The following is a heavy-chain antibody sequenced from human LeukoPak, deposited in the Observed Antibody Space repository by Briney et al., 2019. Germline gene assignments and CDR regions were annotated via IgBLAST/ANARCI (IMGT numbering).Heavy chain of an antibody. CDR2: IYYSGST. Sequence: SETLSLTCTVSGGSISSYYWSWIRQPPGKGLEWIGFIYYSGSTNYNPSLKSRVTISIDTSKNQFSLKLSSVTAADTAVYYCARAFRVAVAGTRELGYYYYGMDVWGQGTTVTVSS. CDR3: ARAFRVAVAGTRELGYYYYGMDV. CDR1: GGSISSYY. D-gene: IGHD6-19*01. J-gene: IGHJ6*02. V-gene: IGHV4-59*01.